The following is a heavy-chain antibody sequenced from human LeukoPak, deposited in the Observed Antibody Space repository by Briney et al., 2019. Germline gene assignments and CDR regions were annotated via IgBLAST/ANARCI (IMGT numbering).Heavy chain of an antibody. CDR2: IYYSGST. CDR1: GGSISCYY. CDR3: AGGAAAVPDAFDI. V-gene: IGHV4-59*01. Sequence: SETLSLTCTVSGGSISCYYWSWIRQPPGKGLEWIGYIYYSGSTNYNPSLKSRVTISVDTSKNQFSLKLSSVTAADTAVYYCAGGAAAVPDAFDIWGQGTMVTVSS. J-gene: IGHJ3*02. D-gene: IGHD6-13*01.